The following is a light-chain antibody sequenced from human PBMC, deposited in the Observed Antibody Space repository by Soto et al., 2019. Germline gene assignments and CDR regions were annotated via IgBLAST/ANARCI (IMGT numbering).Light chain of an antibody. CDR3: SSYTRSSTYYV. CDR2: EVS. V-gene: IGLV2-14*01. J-gene: IGLJ1*01. CDR1: SSDVGGYNY. Sequence: QSVLTHPASVSWSPGHLITISCTGTSSDVGGYNYVSWYQQHPGKAPKPMIYEVSNRPSRVSNRFSGSKSGNTASLTISGLQAEDDADYHCSSYTRSSTYYVFGTGTKVTVL.